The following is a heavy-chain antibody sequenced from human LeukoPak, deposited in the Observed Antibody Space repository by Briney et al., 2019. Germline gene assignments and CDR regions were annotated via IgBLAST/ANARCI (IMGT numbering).Heavy chain of an antibody. CDR1: GFTFSSYS. Sequence: GGSPRLSCAASGFTFSSYSMNWVRQAPGKGLEWVSSISSSSSYIYYADSVKGRFTISRDNAKNSLYLQMNSLRAEDTAVYYCARGSVVSSQIDYWGQGTLVTVSS. V-gene: IGHV3-21*01. CDR3: ARGSVVSSQIDY. D-gene: IGHD4-23*01. J-gene: IGHJ4*02. CDR2: ISSSSSYI.